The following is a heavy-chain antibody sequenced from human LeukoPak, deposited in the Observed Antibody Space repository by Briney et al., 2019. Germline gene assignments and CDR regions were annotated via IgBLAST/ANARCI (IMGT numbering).Heavy chain of an antibody. CDR1: GFTFSSYE. D-gene: IGHD3-10*02. J-gene: IGHJ6*04. Sequence: GGSPRLSCAASGFTFSSYEMNWVRQAPGKGPEWVSYISSSGSTIYYADSVKGRFTISRGNAKNSLYLQMNSLRAEDTAVYYCAELGITMIGGVWGKGTTVTISS. CDR3: AELGITMIGGV. V-gene: IGHV3-48*03. CDR2: ISSSGSTI.